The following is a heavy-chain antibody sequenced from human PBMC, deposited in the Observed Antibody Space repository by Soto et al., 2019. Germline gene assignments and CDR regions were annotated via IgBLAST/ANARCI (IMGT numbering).Heavy chain of an antibody. CDR2: MNPNSGNT. CDR1: GYTFTSYD. D-gene: IGHD3-3*01. V-gene: IGHV1-8*01. Sequence: ASVKVSCKASGYTFTSYDINWVRQATGQGLEWMGWMNPNSGNTGYAQKFQGRVTMTRNTSISTAYMELSSLRSEDTAVYYCAARTYYDFWSGYPMDVWGKGTTGTVSS. J-gene: IGHJ6*03. CDR3: AARTYYDFWSGYPMDV.